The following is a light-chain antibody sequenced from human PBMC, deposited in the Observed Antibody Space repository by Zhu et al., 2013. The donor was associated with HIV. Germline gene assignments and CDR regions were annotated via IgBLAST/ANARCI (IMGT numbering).Light chain of an antibody. CDR2: AAS. CDR1: QSIQRY. V-gene: IGKV1-39*01. CDR3: QQYGSSWT. J-gene: IGKJ1*01. Sequence: DVQMTQFPSSLSASVGDKVTITCRASQSIQRYLNWYQQKVGKAPKLLIYAASTLQSGVPSRFSGSGSGTDFTLTISTLQPEDFAVYYCQQYGSSWTFGQGTEGRNQT.